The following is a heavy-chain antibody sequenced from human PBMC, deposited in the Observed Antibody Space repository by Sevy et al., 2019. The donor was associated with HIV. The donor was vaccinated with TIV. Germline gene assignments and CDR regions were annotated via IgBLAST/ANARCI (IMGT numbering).Heavy chain of an antibody. J-gene: IGHJ6*02. D-gene: IGHD2-21*02. CDR3: AGGPDCGGDCDVGFYYPLDV. Sequence: GGSLRLSCTVSGFIFSRYSMNWVRQAPGKGLEWISYTSGNSGAIYYPDSVKGRFTVSGDNANNALFLQMRSLKDDDTAGYYCAGGPDCGGDCDVGFYYPLDVWGQGTTVTVSS. CDR1: GFIFSRYS. CDR2: TSGNSGAI. V-gene: IGHV3-48*02.